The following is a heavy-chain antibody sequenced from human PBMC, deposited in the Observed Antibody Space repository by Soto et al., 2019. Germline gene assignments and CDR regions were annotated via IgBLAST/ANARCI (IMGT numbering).Heavy chain of an antibody. CDR1: GFTFDDYA. CDR2: ISWNSGSI. CDR3: GRSPIAARPHYYYYYYMDV. Sequence: GGSLRLSCAPSGFTFDDYAMHWVRQAPGKGLEWVSGISWNSGSIGYADSVKGRFTISRDNAKNSLYLQMNSLRAEDTALYYCGRSPIAARPHYYYYYYMDVWGKGTTVTVSS. J-gene: IGHJ6*03. V-gene: IGHV3-9*01. D-gene: IGHD6-6*01.